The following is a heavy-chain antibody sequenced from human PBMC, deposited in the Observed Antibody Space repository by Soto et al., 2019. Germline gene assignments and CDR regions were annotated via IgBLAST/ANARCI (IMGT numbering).Heavy chain of an antibody. J-gene: IGHJ4*02. V-gene: IGHV3-9*01. CDR1: GFTFDDYA. Sequence: LRLSCAASGFTFDDYAMHWVRQAPGKGLEWVSGISWNSGSIGYADSVKGRFTISRDNAKNSLYLQMNSLRAEDTALYYCAKVHSSSWPYYFDYWGQGTLVTVSS. D-gene: IGHD6-13*01. CDR2: ISWNSGSI. CDR3: AKVHSSSWPYYFDY.